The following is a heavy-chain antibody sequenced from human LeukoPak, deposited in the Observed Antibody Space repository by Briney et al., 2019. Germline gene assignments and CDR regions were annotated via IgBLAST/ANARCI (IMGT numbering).Heavy chain of an antibody. D-gene: IGHD5-12*01. CDR2: IYYSGGT. J-gene: IGHJ4*02. Sequence: PSETLSLTCTVSGGSISSYYWSWIRQPPGKGLEWIGYIYYSGGTNYNPSLKSRVTISVDTSKNQFSLKLSSVTAADTAVYYCAKDEYSGYDWGFDYWGQGTLVTVSS. CDR1: GGSISSYY. V-gene: IGHV4-59*01. CDR3: AKDEYSGYDWGFDY.